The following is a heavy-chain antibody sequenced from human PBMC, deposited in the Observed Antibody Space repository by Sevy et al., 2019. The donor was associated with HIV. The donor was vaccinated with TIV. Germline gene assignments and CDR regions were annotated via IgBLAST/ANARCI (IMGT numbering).Heavy chain of an antibody. D-gene: IGHD2-2*02. J-gene: IGHJ6*02. CDR3: AGAAAIRDYYYGMDV. V-gene: IGHV1-69*13. Sequence: ASVKVSCKASGGTFSSYAISWVRQAPGQGLEWMGGIIPIFGTANYAQKFQGRVTITADESTSTAYMEPSSLGSEDTAGYYCAGAAAIRDYYYGMDVWGQGTTVTVSS. CDR1: GGTFSSYA. CDR2: IIPIFGTA.